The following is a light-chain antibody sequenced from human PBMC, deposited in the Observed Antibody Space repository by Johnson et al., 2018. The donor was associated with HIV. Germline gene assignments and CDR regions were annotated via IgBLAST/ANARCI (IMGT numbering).Light chain of an antibody. CDR2: DNN. V-gene: IGLV1-51*01. Sequence: QSVLTQPPSVSAAPGLKVTISCSGSSSNIGNNYVSWYQQLPGTAPKLLIYDNNKRPSGIPDRFSASKSGTSATLVITGLQTGDEADYYCGTWDSSLSAHFVFGTGTSVTV. J-gene: IGLJ1*01. CDR1: SSNIGNNY. CDR3: GTWDSSLSAHFV.